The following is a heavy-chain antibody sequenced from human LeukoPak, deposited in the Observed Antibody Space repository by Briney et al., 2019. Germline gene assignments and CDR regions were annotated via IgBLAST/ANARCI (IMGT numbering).Heavy chain of an antibody. Sequence: GASVKVSCKASGYTFTSYYMHWVRQAPGQGLEWMGWISAYNGNTNYAQKLQGRVTMTTDTSTSTAYMELRSLRSDDTAVYYCARKSPENDDYGDYYYYYYMDVWGKGTTVTVSS. V-gene: IGHV1-18*04. CDR1: GYTFTSYY. J-gene: IGHJ6*03. D-gene: IGHD4-17*01. CDR2: ISAYNGNT. CDR3: ARKSPENDDYGDYYYYYYMDV.